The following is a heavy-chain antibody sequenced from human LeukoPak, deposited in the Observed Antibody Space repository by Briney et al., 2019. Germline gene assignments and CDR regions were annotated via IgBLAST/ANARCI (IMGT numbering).Heavy chain of an antibody. CDR2: INPNSGGT. V-gene: IGHV1-2*02. Sequence: ASVKVSCKASGYIFSDYYINWVRQAPGQGLEWMGWINPNSGGTNYAQKFQGRVTMTRDTSISTAYMELSRLRSDDTAVYYCARDLFYRDGPLLPGAEYFQHWGQGTLVTVSS. CDR1: GYIFSDYY. D-gene: IGHD5-24*01. CDR3: ARDLFYRDGPLLPGAEYFQH. J-gene: IGHJ1*01.